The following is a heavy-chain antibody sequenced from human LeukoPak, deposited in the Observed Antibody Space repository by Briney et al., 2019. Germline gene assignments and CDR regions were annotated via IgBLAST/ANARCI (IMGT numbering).Heavy chain of an antibody. V-gene: IGHV1-18*01. CDR2: ISAYNGNT. CDR1: GYTFTSYG. CDR3: ARAPDVVPAALDWFDP. J-gene: IGHJ5*02. D-gene: IGHD2-2*01. Sequence: ASVKVSCKASGYTFTSYGISWVRQAPGQGLEWMGWISAYNGNTNYAQKLQGRVTMTTDTSTSTAYMELRSLRSDDTAVYYCARAPDVVPAALDWFDPWGQGTLVTVSS.